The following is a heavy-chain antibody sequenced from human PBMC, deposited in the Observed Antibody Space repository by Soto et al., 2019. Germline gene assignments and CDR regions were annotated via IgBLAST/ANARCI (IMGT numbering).Heavy chain of an antibody. J-gene: IGHJ6*02. CDR1: GGTFSSYA. V-gene: IGHV1-69*01. D-gene: IGHD2-21*02. Sequence: QVQLVQSGAEVKEPGSSVKVSCKASGGTFSSYAISWVRQAPGQGLEWMGGIIPIFGTANYAQKFQGRVTITADESTSTAYMELSSLRSEDTAVYYCARQHIVVVTATAGYYYYGMDVWGQGTTVTVSS. CDR2: IIPIFGTA. CDR3: ARQHIVVVTATAGYYYYGMDV.